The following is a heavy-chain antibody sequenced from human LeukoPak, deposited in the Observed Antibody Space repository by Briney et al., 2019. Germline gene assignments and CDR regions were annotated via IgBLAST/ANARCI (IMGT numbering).Heavy chain of an antibody. Sequence: ASVKVSRKASGYTFTSYDINWVRQATGQGLEWMGWMNPNSGNTGYAQKFQGRVTMTRNTSISTAYMELSSLRSEDTAVYYCARAPMTTVTTCFDYWGQGTLVTVSS. V-gene: IGHV1-8*01. CDR1: GYTFTSYD. D-gene: IGHD4-17*01. J-gene: IGHJ4*02. CDR3: ARAPMTTVTTCFDY. CDR2: MNPNSGNT.